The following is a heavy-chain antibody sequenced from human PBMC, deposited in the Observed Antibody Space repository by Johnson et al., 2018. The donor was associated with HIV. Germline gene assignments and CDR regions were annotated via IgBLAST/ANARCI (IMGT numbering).Heavy chain of an antibody. D-gene: IGHD1-26*01. CDR2: IYSGGST. CDR3: ARGEANVAFDI. V-gene: IGHV3-66*01. CDR1: GFTVSSNY. Sequence: VQLVESGGGLFQPGGSLRLSCAASGFTVSSNYMSWVRQAPEKGLEWVSVIYSGGSTGYADSVKGRFTISRDNAKNSLYLQMNRLRAGDTALYYCARGEANVAFDIWGLGTMVTVSS. J-gene: IGHJ3*02.